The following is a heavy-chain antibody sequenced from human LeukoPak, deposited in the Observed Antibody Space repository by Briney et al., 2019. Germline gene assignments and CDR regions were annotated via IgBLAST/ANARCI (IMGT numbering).Heavy chain of an antibody. Sequence: SKTDGGATDYTAPVKGRFTISRDDSKNTLNLQMNSLKTEDTAVYYCTTGIRGDWGQGTLSPSPQ. CDR2: SKTDGGAT. CDR3: TTGIRGD. D-gene: IGHD3-10*01. V-gene: IGHV3-15*01. J-gene: IGHJ4*02.